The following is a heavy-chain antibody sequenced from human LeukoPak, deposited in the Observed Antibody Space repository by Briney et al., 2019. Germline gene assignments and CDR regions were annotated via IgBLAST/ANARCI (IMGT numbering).Heavy chain of an antibody. CDR2: IYDSWNT. CDR1: SGSINNHY. D-gene: IGHD5-18*01. J-gene: IGHJ4*02. CDR3: ARDQIGYGLDY. V-gene: IGHV4-59*11. Sequence: PSETLSLTCIVSSGSINNHYWSWIRQPPGKGLEWIGYIYDSWNTNYNPSLKSRVTISIDTSKNQFSLNLTSVTAADTAAYYCARDQIGYGLDYWGQGTLVTVSS.